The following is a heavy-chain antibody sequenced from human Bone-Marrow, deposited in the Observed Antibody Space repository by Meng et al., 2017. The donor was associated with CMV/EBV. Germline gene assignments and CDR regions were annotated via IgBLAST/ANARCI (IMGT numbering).Heavy chain of an antibody. J-gene: IGHJ4*02. D-gene: IGHD1-26*01. CDR2: ISYDGSNK. CDR3: ARDGPQSGSERGDYFDY. V-gene: IGHV3-30-3*01. Sequence: GESLKISCAASGFTFSSYAMHWVRQAPGKGLEWVAVISYDGSNKYYADSVKGRFTISRDNSKNTLYLQMNSLRAEDTAVYYCARDGPQSGSERGDYFDYWGQGTLVTVFS. CDR1: GFTFSSYA.